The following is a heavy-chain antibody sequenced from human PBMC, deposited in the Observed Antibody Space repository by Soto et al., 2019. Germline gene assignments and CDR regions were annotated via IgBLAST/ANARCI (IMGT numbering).Heavy chain of an antibody. CDR2: LNSDGSAT. D-gene: IGHD2-21*01. J-gene: IGHJ4*02. CDR3: ARDTQLWRLDS. V-gene: IGHV3-74*01. Sequence: EVQLVESGGGLVQPGESLRLSCAASGFTFSSYWMHWVRQAPGKGLVWVSRLNSDGSATTYADSVKGRFTIARDNVKNTLNVQMNSLRAEETAVYFCARDTQLWRLDSWVQGGLVTV. CDR1: GFTFSSYW.